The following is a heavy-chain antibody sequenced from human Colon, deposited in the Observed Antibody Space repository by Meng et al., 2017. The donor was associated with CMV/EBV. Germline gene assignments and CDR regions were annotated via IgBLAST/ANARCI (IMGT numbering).Heavy chain of an antibody. CDR1: GSSTSYY. J-gene: IGHJ4*02. CDR3: VRSSYDGVFDF. CDR2: IYYTGST. D-gene: IGHD5-12*01. Sequence: SETLSLTCSVSGSSTSYYWHWIRQSPGKGLEWIGCIYYTGSTDYNPSLESRVTISLDTSNKEVSLKLASVTVADSALYFCVRSSYDGVFDFWGQGRLVTVSS. V-gene: IGHV4-59*13.